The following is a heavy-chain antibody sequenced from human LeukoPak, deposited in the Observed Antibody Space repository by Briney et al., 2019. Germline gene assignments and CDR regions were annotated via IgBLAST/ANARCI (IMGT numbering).Heavy chain of an antibody. CDR2: IRYDGSNK. CDR3: AKPHFDD. CDR1: GFSFCSYG. J-gene: IGHJ4*02. Sequence: GGSLRLSCAASGFSFCSYGMHWVRQAPGKGLEWVAFIRYDGSNKYYADSVKGRFTISRDNSKNTLYLQMNSLRAGDTAVYYCAKPHFDDWGQGTLVTVSS. V-gene: IGHV3-30*02.